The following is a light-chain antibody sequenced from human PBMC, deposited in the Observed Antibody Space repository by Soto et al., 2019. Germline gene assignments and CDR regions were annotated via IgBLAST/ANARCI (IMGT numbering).Light chain of an antibody. CDR2: DAS. CDR1: HGVSSN. V-gene: IGKV3-11*01. Sequence: GEMAPLTWRSSHGVSSNLARYPQYPGQAPRLLIYDASNRATGIPARFSGSVAETDFTLTISSLEPEDFAVYYCQQRSNWPITFGRGTRLE. J-gene: IGKJ5*01. CDR3: QQRSNWPIT.